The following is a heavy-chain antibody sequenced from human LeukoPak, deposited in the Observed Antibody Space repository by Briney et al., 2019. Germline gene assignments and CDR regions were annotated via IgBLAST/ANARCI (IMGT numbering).Heavy chain of an antibody. Sequence: ASVKVSCKASGYTFTSYGISWVRQAPGQGLEWMGWISAYNGNTNYAQKLQGRVTMTTDTSTSTAYMELRSLRSDDTAVYYCARGPHYDYVWGSYPSDAFDIWGQGTMVTVSS. CDR3: ARGPHYDYVWGSYPSDAFDI. CDR2: ISAYNGNT. J-gene: IGHJ3*02. D-gene: IGHD3-16*02. CDR1: GYTFTSYG. V-gene: IGHV1-18*01.